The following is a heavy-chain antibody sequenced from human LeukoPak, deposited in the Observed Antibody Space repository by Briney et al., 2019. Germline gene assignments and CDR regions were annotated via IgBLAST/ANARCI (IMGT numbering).Heavy chain of an antibody. Sequence: SETLSLSCTVSGGSISSSSYYWGWIRQPPGKGLEWIGSIYYSGSTYYNPSLKSRVTISIDTSKNQFSLKLSSVTAADTAVYYCASRKLGNDYWGQGTLVTVSS. CDR2: IYYSGST. J-gene: IGHJ4*02. D-gene: IGHD7-27*01. CDR1: GGSISSSSYY. CDR3: ASRKLGNDY. V-gene: IGHV4-39*07.